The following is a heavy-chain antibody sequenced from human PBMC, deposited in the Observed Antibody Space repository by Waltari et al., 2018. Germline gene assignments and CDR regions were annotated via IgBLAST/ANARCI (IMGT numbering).Heavy chain of an antibody. V-gene: IGHV3-30*04. CDR1: EPIFSGYA. CDR2: LVYDGRSK. J-gene: IGHJ3*02. D-gene: IGHD3-3*01. CDR3: ARGRAYDFWSGYSAEPDAFDM. Sequence: QGQLVESGGGVVQPGRSLRLSCAASEPIFSGYAMNWVRQAPGKGLDWVADLVYDGRSKNYADSLKGRFTISRDNSNLYLQMNSLRTEDTAVYYCARGRAYDFWSGYSAEPDAFDMWGQGTMVIVSS.